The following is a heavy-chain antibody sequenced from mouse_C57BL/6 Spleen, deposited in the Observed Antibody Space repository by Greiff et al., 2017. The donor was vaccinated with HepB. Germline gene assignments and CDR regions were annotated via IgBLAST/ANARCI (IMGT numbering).Heavy chain of an antibody. Sequence: QVQLQQPGAELVKPGASVKLSCTASGYTFTSYWMQWVKQRPGQGLEWIGEIDPSDSYTNYNQKFKGKDTLTVDTSSSTAYMQLSSLTSEDAAVYYCAGTYDYEGAWFAYWGQGTLVTVSA. CDR2: IDPSDSYT. CDR1: GYTFTSYW. CDR3: AGTYDYEGAWFAY. D-gene: IGHD2-4*01. V-gene: IGHV1-50*01. J-gene: IGHJ3*01.